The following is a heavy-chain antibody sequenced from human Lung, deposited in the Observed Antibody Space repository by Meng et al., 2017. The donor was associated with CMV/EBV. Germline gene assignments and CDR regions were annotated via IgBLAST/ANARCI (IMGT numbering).Heavy chain of an antibody. D-gene: IGHD3-16*01. J-gene: IGHJ4*02. CDR1: GYSISSPYY. CDR3: ARNRRGSYVTGWGY. Sequence: GSLRLXCTVSGYSISSPYYWGWIRQPPGMGLEWIGSIYYSGNTYYNPSLKSRVTISVDTSKNQFSLKLSSVNAADTAVYYCARNRRGSYVTGWGYWGQGTLVTVSS. V-gene: IGHV4-38-2*02. CDR2: IYYSGNT.